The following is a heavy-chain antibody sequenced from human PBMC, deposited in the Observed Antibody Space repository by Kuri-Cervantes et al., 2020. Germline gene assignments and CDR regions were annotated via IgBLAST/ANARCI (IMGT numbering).Heavy chain of an antibody. CDR3: AKDFDRGISGS. V-gene: IGHV3-11*01. J-gene: IGHJ4*02. Sequence: GESLKISCAASGFTFSDYYMSWIRQAPGKGLEWVSYISSSGSTIYYADSVKGRFTISRDNAKNTLYLQMNSLRAEDTAVYYCAKDFDRGISGSWGQGTLVTVSS. CDR2: ISSSGSTI. CDR1: GFTFSDYY. D-gene: IGHD1-26*01.